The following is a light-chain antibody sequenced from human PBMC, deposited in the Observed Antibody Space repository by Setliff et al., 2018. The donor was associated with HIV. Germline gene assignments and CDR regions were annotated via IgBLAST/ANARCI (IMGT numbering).Light chain of an antibody. V-gene: IGLV2-14*01. CDR2: EVT. Sequence: QSALTQPASVSGSPGQSITTACTGTSSDVGAYIYVSWYQQHPGKAPKLMIYEVTHRPSGVSNRFSGSKSGNTASLTISGLQPEDEADYYCSSYTSSSTPVFGTGTKSPS. J-gene: IGLJ1*01. CDR3: SSYTSSSTPV. CDR1: SSDVGAYIY.